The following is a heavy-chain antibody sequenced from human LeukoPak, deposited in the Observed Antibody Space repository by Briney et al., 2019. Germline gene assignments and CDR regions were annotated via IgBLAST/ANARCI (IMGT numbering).Heavy chain of an antibody. CDR3: AREDPQTTVPEGMDV. V-gene: IGHV4-59*01. D-gene: IGHD4-17*01. CDR1: GGSISHYY. Sequence: KPSETLSLTCTVSGGSISHYYWSWIRQSPGKGLEWIGYIYYSGTTNYNPSLKSRVIISVDTSRNQFSLQLRSVTAADTAVYYCAREDPQTTVPEGMDVWGQGTTVIVSS. J-gene: IGHJ6*02. CDR2: IYYSGTT.